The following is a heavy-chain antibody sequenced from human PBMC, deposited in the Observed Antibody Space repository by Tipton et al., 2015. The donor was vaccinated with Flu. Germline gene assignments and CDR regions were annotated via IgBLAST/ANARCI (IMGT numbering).Heavy chain of an antibody. CDR3: ARDKDSGYDYALDY. J-gene: IGHJ4*02. Sequence: SLRLSCAASGFTVSSNYMSWVRQAPGKGLEWVSVIYSGGSTYYADSVKGRFTISRDNSKNTLYLQMNSLRAEDTAVYYCARDKDSGYDYALDYWGQGTLVTVSS. CDR1: GFTVSSNY. CDR2: IYSGGST. V-gene: IGHV3-53*01. D-gene: IGHD5-12*01.